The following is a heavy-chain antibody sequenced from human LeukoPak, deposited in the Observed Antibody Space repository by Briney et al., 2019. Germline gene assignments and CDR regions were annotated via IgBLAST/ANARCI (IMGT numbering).Heavy chain of an antibody. CDR1: GYTFTDYY. CDR3: TTTGGRDGDF. V-gene: IGHV3-11*01. J-gene: IGHJ4*02. D-gene: IGHD5-24*01. CDR2: IDPSGNNA. Sequence: PGGSLRLSCAASGYTFTDYYMTWLRQAPGKGPEWLSLIDPSGNNAYYADSVKGRFTISRDNAKNSLYLQVNGLRVEDTAVYYCTTTGGRDGDFWGQGTLVTVSS.